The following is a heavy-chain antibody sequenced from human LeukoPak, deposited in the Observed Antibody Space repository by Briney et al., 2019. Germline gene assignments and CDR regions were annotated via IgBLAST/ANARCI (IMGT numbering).Heavy chain of an antibody. J-gene: IGHJ5*02. D-gene: IGHD6-19*01. CDR1: GGSISSSSSY. CDR2: IYYSGSN. CDR3: AKGAGPPWFDP. V-gene: IGHV4-39*01. Sequence: SETLSLTCSVSGGSISSSSSYWGWIRQPPGKGLEWIGSIYYSGSNFDNPALKSRVTISVDTSKNQLSMQLNSVTAADAAVYCCAKGAGPPWFDPWGQGTLVTVSS.